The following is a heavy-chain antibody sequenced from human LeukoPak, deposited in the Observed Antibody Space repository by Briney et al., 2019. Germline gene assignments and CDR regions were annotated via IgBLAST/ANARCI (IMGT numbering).Heavy chain of an antibody. V-gene: IGHV4-39*01. Sequence: SETLSLTCTVSGDSIGNSNYYWAWVRQPPGKGLEWLGSIFYSGSTYYNPSLKSRVTISVDTSKNQFSLNLHSVTAADTATYYCARRGITSSSSFFAYWGQGTLVTVSS. J-gene: IGHJ4*02. D-gene: IGHD6-13*01. CDR2: IFYSGST. CDR1: GDSIGNSNYY. CDR3: ARRGITSSSSFFAY.